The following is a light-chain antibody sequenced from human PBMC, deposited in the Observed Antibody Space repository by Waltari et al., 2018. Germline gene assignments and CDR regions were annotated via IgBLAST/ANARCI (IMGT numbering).Light chain of an antibody. Sequence: QSVLAQPPSVSGAPGPRVTISCSGRSSNIGARYDVPRYQQFPGSAPKLLVHGNNNRPSGVPDRFSVSRSGTSASLAITGLQAEDEADYYCQSYDIGLSGPYVFGTGTKVTVL. CDR2: GNN. V-gene: IGLV1-40*01. J-gene: IGLJ1*01. CDR3: QSYDIGLSGPYV. CDR1: SSNIGARYD.